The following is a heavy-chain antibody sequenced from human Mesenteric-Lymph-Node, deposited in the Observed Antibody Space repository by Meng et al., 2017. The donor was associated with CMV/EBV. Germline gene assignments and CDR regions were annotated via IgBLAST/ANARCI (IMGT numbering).Heavy chain of an antibody. Sequence: SETLSLTCTVSGGSISSSSYYWGWIRQPPGKGLEWIGSIYYTGNTYYTPSLKSRVTISVDTSKNQFSLKLTSVTAADTAVYYCARDHSPYSGGNWFDPWGQGTLVTVSS. J-gene: IGHJ5*02. CDR1: GGSISSSSYY. CDR3: ARDHSPYSGGNWFDP. D-gene: IGHD2-15*01. CDR2: IYYTGNT. V-gene: IGHV4-39*07.